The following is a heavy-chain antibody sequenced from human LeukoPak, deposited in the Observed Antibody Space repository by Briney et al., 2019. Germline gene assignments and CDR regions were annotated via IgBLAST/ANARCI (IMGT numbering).Heavy chain of an antibody. V-gene: IGHV3-48*01. D-gene: IGHD2-2*01. CDR3: AKTVAPASYFYGMDV. CDR2: ISSSSSTI. Sequence: GGSLRLSCAASGFTFSSHSMNWVRQAPGKGLEWVSYISSSSSTIYYADSVKGRFTISRDNAKNSLYLQMNSLRAEDTAVYYCAKTVAPASYFYGMDVWGQGTTVTVSS. CDR1: GFTFSSHS. J-gene: IGHJ6*02.